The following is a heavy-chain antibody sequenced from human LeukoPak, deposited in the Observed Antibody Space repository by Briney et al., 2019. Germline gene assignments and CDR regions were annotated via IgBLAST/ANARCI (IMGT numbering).Heavy chain of an antibody. CDR1: GFTFSSYA. CDR2: ISGSGGST. D-gene: IGHD3-10*01. J-gene: IGHJ4*02. CDR3: ATTPLWFGELPDDH. Sequence: PGGSLRLSCAASGFTFSSYAMSWVRQAPGKGLEWVSAISGSGGSTYYADSVKGRFTISRDNSKNTLYLQMNSLRAEDTAVYYCATTPLWFGELPDDHWGQGTLVTVSS. V-gene: IGHV3-23*01.